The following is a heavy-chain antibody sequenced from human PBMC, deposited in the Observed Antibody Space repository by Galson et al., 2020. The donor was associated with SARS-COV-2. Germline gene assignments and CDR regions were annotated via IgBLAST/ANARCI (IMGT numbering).Heavy chain of an antibody. V-gene: IGHV1-46*01. J-gene: IGHJ6*03. CDR1: GYTFTSYY. D-gene: IGHD3-10*01. Sequence: ASVKVSCKASGYTFTSYYMHWVRQAPGQGLEWMGIINPSGGSTSYAQKFQGRVTMTRDTSTSTVYMELSSLRSEDTAVYYCARDLGRPPENNILLWFGESPYYYYMDVWGKGTTVTVSS. CDR3: ARDLGRPPENNILLWFGESPYYYYMDV. CDR2: INPSGGST.